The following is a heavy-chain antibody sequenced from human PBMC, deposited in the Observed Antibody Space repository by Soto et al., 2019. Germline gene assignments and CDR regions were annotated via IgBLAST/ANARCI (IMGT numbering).Heavy chain of an antibody. Sequence: QMHLVESGGGVVQPGKSPRLSCAASGFTFGSIAMHWVRQAPGKGLQYMAMISYDGSNEIYADSVKGRFTISRDNSKNMLFLQMNSLSLDDTAVYYCAREKGLRLDFWGQGTLVTVSS. CDR1: GFTFGSIA. J-gene: IGHJ4*02. CDR2: ISYDGSNE. D-gene: IGHD3-3*01. CDR3: AREKGLRLDF. V-gene: IGHV3-30-3*01.